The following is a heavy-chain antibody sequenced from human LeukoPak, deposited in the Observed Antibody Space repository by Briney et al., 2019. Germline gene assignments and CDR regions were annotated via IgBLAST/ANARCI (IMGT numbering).Heavy chain of an antibody. J-gene: IGHJ5*02. D-gene: IGHD3-22*01. CDR2: ISAYNGNT. Sequence: SVKVSCKASGYTFPSYGISWVRQAPGQGLEGMGWISAYNGNTNYAQKLQGRVTMTTDTSTSTAYMALRSLRSDDTAVYYCARVDSVSMIVGDPQRWFDPWGQGTLVTVSS. V-gene: IGHV1-18*01. CDR1: GYTFPSYG. CDR3: ARVDSVSMIVGDPQRWFDP.